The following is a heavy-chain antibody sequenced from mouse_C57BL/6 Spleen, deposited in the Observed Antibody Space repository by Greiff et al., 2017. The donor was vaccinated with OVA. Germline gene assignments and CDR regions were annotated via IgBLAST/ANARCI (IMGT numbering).Heavy chain of an antibody. CDR2: IYPGSGST. D-gene: IGHD2-3*01. CDR3: ARDDGYSY. V-gene: IGHV1-55*01. CDR1: GYTFTSYW. Sequence: QVQLQQPGAELVKPGASVKMSCKASGYTFTSYWITWVKQRPGQGLEWIGDIYPGSGSTNYTEKFKSQATLTVDTSSSTVYMQLSSLTTEDSAVYYCARDDGYSYWGQGTTLTVSS. J-gene: IGHJ2*01.